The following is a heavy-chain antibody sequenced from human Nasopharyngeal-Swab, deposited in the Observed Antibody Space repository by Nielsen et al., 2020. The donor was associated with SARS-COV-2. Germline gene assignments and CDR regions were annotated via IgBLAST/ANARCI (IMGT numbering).Heavy chain of an antibody. V-gene: IGHV4-34*01. D-gene: IGHD6-13*01. J-gene: IGHJ6*02. CDR2: INHSGST. Sequence: SETLSLTFAVYSGSFSGYYWNWIRQPPGKGLEWIGEINHSGSTNYNPSLKSRVTISVDTSKNQFSLKLSSVTAADTAVYYCARGYSRRHTYYYYYYGMDVWGQGTTVTVSS. CDR1: SGSFSGYY. CDR3: ARGYSRRHTYYYYYYGMDV.